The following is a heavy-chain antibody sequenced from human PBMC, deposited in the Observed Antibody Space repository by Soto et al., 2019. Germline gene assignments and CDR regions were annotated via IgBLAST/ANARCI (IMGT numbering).Heavy chain of an antibody. CDR2: LSGSGGST. J-gene: IGHJ4*02. Sequence: EVQLLESGGGLVQPGGSLRLSCAVSGFTFSRYAMSWVRQAPGKGLEWVSGLSGSGGSTYYADSVKGRFTISRDNSKNTLYLQMNSLRAEDTAVYYCARDWRIGGYDDFWSGYCFDYWGQGTLVTVSS. CDR1: GFTFSRYA. D-gene: IGHD3-3*01. CDR3: ARDWRIGGYDDFWSGYCFDY. V-gene: IGHV3-23*01.